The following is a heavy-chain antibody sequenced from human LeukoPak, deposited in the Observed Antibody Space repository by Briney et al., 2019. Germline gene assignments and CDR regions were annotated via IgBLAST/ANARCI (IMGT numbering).Heavy chain of an antibody. Sequence: NASETLSLTCTVSGGSISSYYWSWIRQPAGKGLEWIGRIYTSGSTNYNPSLKSRVTMSVDTSKNQFSLKLSSVTAADTAVYYCARSGPSRYCSSTSCSLKINWFDPWGQGTLVTVSS. CDR1: GGSISSYY. CDR2: IYTSGST. V-gene: IGHV4-4*07. J-gene: IGHJ5*02. CDR3: ARSGPSRYCSSTSCSLKINWFDP. D-gene: IGHD2-2*01.